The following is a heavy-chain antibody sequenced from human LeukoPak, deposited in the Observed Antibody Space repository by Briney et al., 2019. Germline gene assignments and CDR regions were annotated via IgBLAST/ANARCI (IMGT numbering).Heavy chain of an antibody. Sequence: GGSLRLSCAVSGFTFSTYAMHWVRQAPGKGLEWVSSISSSSSYIYYADSVKGRFTISRDNAKNSLYLQMNSLRAEDTAVYYCARGDSSGYTDPFDIWGQGTMVTVSS. CDR1: GFTFSTYA. J-gene: IGHJ3*02. CDR3: ARGDSSGYTDPFDI. CDR2: ISSSSSYI. D-gene: IGHD3-22*01. V-gene: IGHV3-21*01.